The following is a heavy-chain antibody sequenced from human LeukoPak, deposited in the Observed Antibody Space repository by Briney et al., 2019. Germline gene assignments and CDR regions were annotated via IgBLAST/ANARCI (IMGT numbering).Heavy chain of an antibody. V-gene: IGHV3-11*01. J-gene: IGHJ6*03. D-gene: IGHD3-22*01. CDR3: ARDHDSSGSHYYCYCMDV. CDR1: GFTFSDYY. CDR2: ISSSGSTI. Sequence: GGSLRLSCAASGFTFSDYYMSWIRQAPGKGLEWVSYISSSGSTIYYADSVKGRFTISRDNAKNSLYLQMNSLRAEDTAVYYCARDHDSSGSHYYCYCMDVWGKGTTVTVSS.